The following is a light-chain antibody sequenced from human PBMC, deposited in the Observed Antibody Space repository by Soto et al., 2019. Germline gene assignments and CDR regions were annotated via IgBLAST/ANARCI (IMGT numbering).Light chain of an antibody. Sequence: IQLTQSPSSLSSSLGDRATITCRASQGISSYLAWYQQKPGKAPNLLIYAASTWPSGVPSRFSGIGSGTDFTITISLMQPEDVAKYYGQQVNSYPITFGEGTKVEIK. J-gene: IGKJ4*01. V-gene: IGKV1-9*01. CDR1: QGISSY. CDR3: QQVNSYPIT. CDR2: AAS.